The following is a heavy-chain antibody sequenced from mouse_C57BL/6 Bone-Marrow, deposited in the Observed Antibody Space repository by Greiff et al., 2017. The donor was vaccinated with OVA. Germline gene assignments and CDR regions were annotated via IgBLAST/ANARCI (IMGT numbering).Heavy chain of an antibody. J-gene: IGHJ1*03. V-gene: IGHV1-81*01. D-gene: IGHD2-4*01. CDR2: IYPRSGNT. Sequence: QVQLQQSGAELARPGASVKLSCKASGYTFTSYGISWVKQRTGQGLEWIGEIYPRSGNTYYNKKFKGTATLTADKCSSTVYMGLRSLTSEDAAVYVCAREIRRYFDDWGTGTTVTGSS. CDR3: AREIRRYFDD. CDR1: GYTFTSYG.